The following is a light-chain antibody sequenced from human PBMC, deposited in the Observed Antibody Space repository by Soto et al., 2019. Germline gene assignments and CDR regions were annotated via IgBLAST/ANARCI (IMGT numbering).Light chain of an antibody. CDR2: AAS. J-gene: IGKJ4*01. CDR3: QLYDCYPLT. CDR1: QSISSW. Sequence: DIQMTQSPSTLPASVGDRVTITCRASQSISSWLAWYQQTPGKAPKLLIYAASTLHRGVPSRFSGSGSGTDFILTISFLQSEDVTTYCCQLYDCYPLTFGGGTKVDI. V-gene: IGKV1-5*01.